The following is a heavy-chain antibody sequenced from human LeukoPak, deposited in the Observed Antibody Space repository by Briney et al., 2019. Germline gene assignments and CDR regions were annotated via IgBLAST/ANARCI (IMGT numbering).Heavy chain of an antibody. Sequence: SETLSLTCNVSGGSISSYYWSWIRQPPGKGLEWIAYMQYTGSTSYNPSLKSRVTISLDSSNSQLSLKLKSVTAADTAVYFCARVRRFNGPYNVYFDYWGQGTLVTVSS. D-gene: IGHD2-8*01. V-gene: IGHV4-59*01. CDR1: GGSISSYY. CDR3: ARVRRFNGPYNVYFDY. CDR2: MQYTGST. J-gene: IGHJ4*02.